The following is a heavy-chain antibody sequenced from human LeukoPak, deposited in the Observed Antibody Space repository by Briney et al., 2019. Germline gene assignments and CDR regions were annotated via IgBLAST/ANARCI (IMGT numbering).Heavy chain of an antibody. CDR2: ISSSGSTI. CDR1: GFTFSSYE. Sequence: PGGSLRLSCAASGFTFSSYEMNWVRQAPGKGLEWVSYISSSGSTIYYADSVKGRFTISRDNAKSSLYLQMNSLRAEDTAVYYCARNLMGYSSGWYLGAFDIWGQGTMVTVSS. V-gene: IGHV3-48*03. CDR3: ARNLMGYSSGWYLGAFDI. J-gene: IGHJ3*02. D-gene: IGHD6-19*01.